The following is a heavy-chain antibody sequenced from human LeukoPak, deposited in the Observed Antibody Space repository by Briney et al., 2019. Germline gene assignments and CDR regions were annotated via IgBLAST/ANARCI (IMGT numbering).Heavy chain of an antibody. Sequence: GGSLRLSCAASEFTFSSYGMHWVRQAPGKGLEWVAVISYDGSKKYYADSVKGRFTISRDNSKNTLYLQMNSLRAEDTAVYYCAREHYCGGDCDYYYMDVWGKGTTVTVSS. CDR2: ISYDGSKK. D-gene: IGHD2-21*02. CDR3: AREHYCGGDCDYYYMDV. V-gene: IGHV3-30*03. J-gene: IGHJ6*03. CDR1: EFTFSSYG.